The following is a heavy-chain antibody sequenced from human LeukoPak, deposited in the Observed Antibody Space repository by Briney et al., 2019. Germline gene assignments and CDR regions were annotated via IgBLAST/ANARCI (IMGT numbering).Heavy chain of an antibody. CDR3: ARDGGPLGYYDSSGYGWFDP. CDR1: GGSISSYY. V-gene: IGHV4-38-2*02. J-gene: IGHJ5*02. D-gene: IGHD3-22*01. Sequence: SETLSLTCTVSGGSISSYYWSWIRQPPGKGLEWIGSIYHSGSTYYNPSLKSRVTISVDTSKNQFSLKLSSVTAADTAVYYCARDGGPLGYYDSSGYGWFDPWGQGTLVTVSS. CDR2: IYHSGST.